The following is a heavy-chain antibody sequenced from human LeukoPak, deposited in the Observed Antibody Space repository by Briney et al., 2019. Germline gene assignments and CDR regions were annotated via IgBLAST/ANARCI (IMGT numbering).Heavy chain of an antibody. D-gene: IGHD3-3*01. CDR1: GYSFTSYW. CDR3: ARHNPATYYDFWSGYSYYYYYMDV. CDR2: IYSGDSDT. V-gene: IGHV5-51*01. Sequence: GESLKISCKGSGYSFTSYWIGWVRQMPGKGLEWMGIIYSGDSDTRYSPSFQGQVTISADKSISTAYLQWSSLKASDTAMYYCARHNPATYYDFWSGYSYYYYYMDVWGKGTTVTVSS. J-gene: IGHJ6*03.